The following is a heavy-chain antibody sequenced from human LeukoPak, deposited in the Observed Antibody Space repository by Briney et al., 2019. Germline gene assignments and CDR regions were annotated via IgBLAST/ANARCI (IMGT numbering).Heavy chain of an antibody. CDR3: ARHVNWFDP. Sequence: SETLSLTCTVSGASISSSYWSWIRQPPGKGLEWIGGIYNSGSTYYNPSLKSRVTISVDTSKNQFSLKLSSVTAADTAVYYCARHVNWFDPWGQGTLVTVSS. V-gene: IGHV4-59*08. CDR2: IYNSGST. CDR1: GASISSSY. J-gene: IGHJ5*02.